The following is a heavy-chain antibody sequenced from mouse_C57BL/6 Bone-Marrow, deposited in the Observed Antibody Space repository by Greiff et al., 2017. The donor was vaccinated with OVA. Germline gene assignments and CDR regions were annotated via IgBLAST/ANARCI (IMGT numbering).Heavy chain of an antibody. CDR2: INPGSGGT. D-gene: IGHD1-1*01. J-gene: IGHJ2*01. V-gene: IGHV1-54*01. Sequence: QVQLKQSGAELVRPGTSVKVSCKASGYAFTNYLIEWVKQRPGQGLEWIGVINPGSGGTNYNEKFKGKATLTADKSSSTAYMQLSSLTSEDSAVYFCARIWGRGYFDYWGQGTTLTVSS. CDR3: ARIWGRGYFDY. CDR1: GYAFTNYL.